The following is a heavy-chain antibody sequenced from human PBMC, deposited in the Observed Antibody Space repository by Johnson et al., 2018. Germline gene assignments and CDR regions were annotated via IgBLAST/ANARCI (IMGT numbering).Heavy chain of an antibody. CDR3: AKDLRFGEAHYYDGMDV. V-gene: IGHV3-9*01. J-gene: IGHJ6*02. CDR1: GFTFDDYA. Sequence: VQLVEAGGGLVQPGRSLRLSCAASGFTFDDYAMHWVRQAPGKGLEWVSGISWNRGSIGYAASVKGRFTISRDNAKNSLDLQMNSLRAEDTALYYCAKDLRFGEAHYYDGMDVWGQGTTVTVSS. CDR2: ISWNRGSI. D-gene: IGHD3-10*01.